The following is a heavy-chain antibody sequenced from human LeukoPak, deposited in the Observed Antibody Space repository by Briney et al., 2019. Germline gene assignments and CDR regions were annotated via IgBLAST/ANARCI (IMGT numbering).Heavy chain of an antibody. Sequence: SQTLSLTCTVSGGSISSGDYYWSWIRQPPGKGLEWIGYIYYSGSTYYNPSLKSRVTISVDTSKNQFSLKLSSVTAADTAVYYCARRSSGLLWFGELFWGQGTLVTVSS. CDR2: IYYSGST. V-gene: IGHV4-30-4*08. J-gene: IGHJ4*02. D-gene: IGHD3-10*01. CDR3: ARRSSGLLWFGELF. CDR1: GGSISSGDYY.